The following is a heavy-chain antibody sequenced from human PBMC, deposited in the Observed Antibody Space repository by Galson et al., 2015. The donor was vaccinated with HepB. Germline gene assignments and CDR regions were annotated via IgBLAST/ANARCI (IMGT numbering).Heavy chain of an antibody. D-gene: IGHD3-10*01. V-gene: IGHV3-49*03. Sequence: SLRLSCAASGFTFGDYAMSWFRQAPGKGLEWVGFIRSKAYGGTTEYAASVKGRFTISRDDSKSIAYLQMNSLKTEDTAVYYCTRVEYYYGSGSYYNMPYYFDYWGQGTLVTVSS. J-gene: IGHJ4*02. CDR1: GFTFGDYA. CDR3: TRVEYYYGSGSYYNMPYYFDY. CDR2: IRSKAYGGTT.